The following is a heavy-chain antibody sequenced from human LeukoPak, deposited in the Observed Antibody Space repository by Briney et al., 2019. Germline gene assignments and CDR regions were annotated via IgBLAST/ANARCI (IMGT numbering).Heavy chain of an antibody. CDR1: GFTFSSQW. CDR2: IKQDGSEK. J-gene: IGHJ4*02. CDR3: ARDGGPALDYYDSSGYYRMFDY. Sequence: PGGSLRLSCAASGFTFSSQWMSWVRQAPGKGLEWVANIKQDGSEKYYVDSVKGRFTISRDNAKNSLYLQMNSLRAEDTAEYYCARDGGPALDYYDSSGYYRMFDYWGQGTLVTVSS. V-gene: IGHV3-7*01. D-gene: IGHD3-22*01.